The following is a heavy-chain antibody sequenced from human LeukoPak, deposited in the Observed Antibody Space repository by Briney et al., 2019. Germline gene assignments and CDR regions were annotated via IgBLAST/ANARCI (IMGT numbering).Heavy chain of an antibody. D-gene: IGHD6-6*01. J-gene: IGHJ5*02. Sequence: SETLSLTCTVSDGSISSSSHYWGWIRQPPGKGLEFIGNIYETGSTYYNPSLKSRVTIFVDTSKNQFSLRLSSVTAADTALYYCARRYSSSPFNYFDPWGQGTLVTVSS. CDR2: IYETGST. CDR3: ARRYSSSPFNYFDP. V-gene: IGHV4-39*01. CDR1: DGSISSSSHY.